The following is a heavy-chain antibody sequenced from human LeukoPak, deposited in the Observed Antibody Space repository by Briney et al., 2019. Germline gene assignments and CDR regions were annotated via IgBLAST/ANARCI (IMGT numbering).Heavy chain of an antibody. CDR3: AKCSASNYYAPVDS. D-gene: IGHD3-22*01. V-gene: IGHV3-23*01. CDR2: ISGRGGST. CDR1: GFTFSSYA. J-gene: IGHJ4*02. Sequence: GGSLRLSCAASGFTFSSYAMSWVRQAPGKGLEWVSAISGRGGSTYYADSVKGRFTISRDNSKNTLYLEMNSLRAEDTAIYFCAKCSASNYYAPVDSWGQGTLVTVSS.